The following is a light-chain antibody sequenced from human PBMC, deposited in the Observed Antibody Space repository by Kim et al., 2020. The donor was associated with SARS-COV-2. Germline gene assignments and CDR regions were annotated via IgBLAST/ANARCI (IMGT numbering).Light chain of an antibody. CDR3: MQALQTPIT. CDR2: LGS. CDR1: QSLLHSNGYNY. Sequence: ITQSPLSLPVTPGEPASISCRSSQSLLHSNGYNYLDWYLQKPGQSPQLLIYLGSNRASGVPDRFSGSGSGTDFTLKISRVEAEDVGVYYCMQALQTPITFGQGTRLEIK. V-gene: IGKV2-28*01. J-gene: IGKJ5*01.